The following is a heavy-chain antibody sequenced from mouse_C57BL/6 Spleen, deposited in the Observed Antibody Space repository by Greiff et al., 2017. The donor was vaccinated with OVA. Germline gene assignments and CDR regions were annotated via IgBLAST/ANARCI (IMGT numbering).Heavy chain of an antibody. J-gene: IGHJ4*01. CDR2: ISSGSSTI. Sequence: EVKLVESGGGLVKPGGSLKLSCAASGFTFSDYGMHWVRQAPEKGLEWVAYISSGSSTIYYADTVKGRFTISRDNAKNTLFLQMTSLRSEDTAMYYCARASYGIAMDYWGQGTSVTVSS. V-gene: IGHV5-17*01. CDR3: ARASYGIAMDY. CDR1: GFTFSDYG. D-gene: IGHD1-1*01.